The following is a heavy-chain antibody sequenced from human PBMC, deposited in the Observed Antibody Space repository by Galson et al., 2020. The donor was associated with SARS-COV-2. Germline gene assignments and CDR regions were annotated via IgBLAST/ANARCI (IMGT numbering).Heavy chain of an antibody. CDR3: ARDISGGGYYDSSAYDAFDI. CDR1: GFTFSSYG. V-gene: IGHV3-33*01. J-gene: IGHJ3*02. D-gene: IGHD3-22*01. CDR2: IWYDGSNK. Sequence: GGSLRLSCAASGFTFSSYGMHSVRQAPGKGLEWVAVIWYDGSNKYYADSVKGRFTISRDNSKNTLYLQMNSLRAEDTAVYYCARDISGGGYYDSSAYDAFDIWGQGTMVTVSS.